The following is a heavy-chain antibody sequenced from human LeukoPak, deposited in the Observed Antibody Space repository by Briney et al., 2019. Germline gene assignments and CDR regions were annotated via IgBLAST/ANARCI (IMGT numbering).Heavy chain of an antibody. CDR3: ARVSTQLVGAFYYYYYGMDA. Sequence: ASVKVSCKASGYTFTGYYMHWVRQAPGQGLEWMGWINPNSGGANYAQKFQGRVTMTRDTSISTAYMELSRLRSDDTAVYYCARVSTQLVGAFYYYYYGMDAWGQGTTVTVSS. D-gene: IGHD6-13*01. CDR1: GYTFTGYY. J-gene: IGHJ6*02. V-gene: IGHV1-2*02. CDR2: INPNSGGA.